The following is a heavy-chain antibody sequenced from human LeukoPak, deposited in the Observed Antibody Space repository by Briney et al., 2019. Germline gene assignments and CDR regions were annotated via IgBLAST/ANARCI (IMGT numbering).Heavy chain of an antibody. Sequence: PSETLSLTCPVSGVSISSYYWSWIWQTPGKGLEWIGFVDYSGSANYNPSLKSRDTISVDTSKTQFSLKLSSVTAADTAVYYCARHRRNYGMDVWGQGTTVTVSS. CDR2: VDYSGSA. CDR1: GVSISSYY. V-gene: IGHV4-59*01. J-gene: IGHJ6*02. CDR3: ARHRRNYGMDV.